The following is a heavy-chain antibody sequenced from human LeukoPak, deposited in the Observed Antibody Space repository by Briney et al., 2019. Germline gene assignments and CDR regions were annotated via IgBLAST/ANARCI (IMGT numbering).Heavy chain of an antibody. CDR3: ARGRMFVVVARPKTKNWFDP. D-gene: IGHD2-15*01. V-gene: IGHV3-21*01. J-gene: IGHJ5*02. CDR2: ISSSSSYI. CDR1: GFTFSSYS. Sequence: SGGSLRLSCAASGFTFSSYSMNWVRQAPGKGLEWVSSISSSSSYIYYADSVKGRFTISRDNAKNSLYLQMNSLRAEDTAVYYCARGRMFVVVARPKTKNWFDPWGQGTLVTVSS.